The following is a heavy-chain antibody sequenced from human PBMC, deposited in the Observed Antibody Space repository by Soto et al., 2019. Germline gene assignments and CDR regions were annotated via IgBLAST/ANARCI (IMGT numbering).Heavy chain of an antibody. Sequence: ASVKVSCKASGYTFTSYDINWVRQATGQGLEWMGWMNPNSGNTGYAQKFQGRVTMTRNTSISTAYMELSSLRSEDTAVYYCARVKVRAAAGTTRLFDPWGQGTLVTVSS. V-gene: IGHV1-8*01. CDR3: ARVKVRAAAGTTRLFDP. D-gene: IGHD6-13*01. J-gene: IGHJ5*02. CDR1: GYTFTSYD. CDR2: MNPNSGNT.